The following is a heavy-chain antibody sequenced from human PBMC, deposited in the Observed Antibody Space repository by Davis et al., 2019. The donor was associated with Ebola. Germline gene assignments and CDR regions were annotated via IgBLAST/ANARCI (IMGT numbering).Heavy chain of an antibody. CDR3: ARSSGWRNWYFDL. D-gene: IGHD6-19*01. V-gene: IGHV4-34*01. J-gene: IGHJ2*01. Sequence: SETLSLTCAVYGGSFSGHYWSWIRQPPGKGLEWIGEINHSGSTNYNPSLKSRVTISVDKSKNQFSLKLSSVTAANTAVYYCARSSGWRNWYFDLWGRGTLVTVSS. CDR2: INHSGST. CDR1: GGSFSGHY.